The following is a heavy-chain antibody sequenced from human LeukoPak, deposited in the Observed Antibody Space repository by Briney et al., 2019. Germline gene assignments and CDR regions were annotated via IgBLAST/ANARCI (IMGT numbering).Heavy chain of an antibody. J-gene: IGHJ4*02. CDR3: ARVRYSSGWYLADY. V-gene: IGHV4-59*01. CDR2: IYYSGST. CDR1: GDSISTYY. D-gene: IGHD6-19*01. Sequence: SETLSLTCTVSGDSISTYYWSWIRQPPGKGLEWIGYIYYSGSTNYNPSLKSRITISVDTSKNQFSLKLSSVIAADTAVYYCARVRYSSGWYLADYWGQGILVTVSS.